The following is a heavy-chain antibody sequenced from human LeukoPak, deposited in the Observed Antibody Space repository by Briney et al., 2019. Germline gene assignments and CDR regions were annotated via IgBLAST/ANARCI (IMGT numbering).Heavy chain of an antibody. V-gene: IGHV5-51*01. CDR2: IYPGDSDT. Sequence: GESLKISCKGSGYSFTSYWIGWVRQMPGKGLEWMGIIYPGDSDTRYSPSFQGQVTISADKSISTAYLQWSSLKASDTAMYYCARQGIFNGSYLGFDYWGQGTLVTVSS. D-gene: IGHD1-26*01. CDR3: ARQGIFNGSYLGFDY. J-gene: IGHJ4*02. CDR1: GYSFTSYW.